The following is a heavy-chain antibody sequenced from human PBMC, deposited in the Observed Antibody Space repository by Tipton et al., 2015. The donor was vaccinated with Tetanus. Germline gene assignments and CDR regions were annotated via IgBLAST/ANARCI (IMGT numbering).Heavy chain of an antibody. J-gene: IGHJ4*02. V-gene: IGHV4-39*07. CDR3: ARAGGGSWGNFDY. CDR1: GGSVSSSTYY. CDR2: IFYSGST. Sequence: TLSLTCTVSGGSVSSSTYYWVWIRQPPGKGLEWIGTIFYSGSTYYSPSLKSRVTTSIDSSKNQFSLKLSSVTAADTAVYYCARAGGGSWGNFDYWGQGTLVTVSS. D-gene: IGHD6-13*01.